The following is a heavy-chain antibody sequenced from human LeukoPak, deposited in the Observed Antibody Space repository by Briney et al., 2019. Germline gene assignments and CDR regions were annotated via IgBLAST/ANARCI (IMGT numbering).Heavy chain of an antibody. Sequence: GASVKVSCKASGYTFTGYHIHWVRQAPGQGLEWMGWINPNSGGTNYAQKFQGRVTMTRDTSISTAYMELSRLRSDDTAVYYCARDDSSGYYYGYWGQGTLVTVSS. D-gene: IGHD3-22*01. CDR3: ARDDSSGYYYGY. CDR2: INPNSGGT. CDR1: GYTFTGYH. J-gene: IGHJ4*02. V-gene: IGHV1-2*02.